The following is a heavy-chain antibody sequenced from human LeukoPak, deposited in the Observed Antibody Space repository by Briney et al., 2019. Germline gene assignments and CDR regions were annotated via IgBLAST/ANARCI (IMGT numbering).Heavy chain of an antibody. CDR3: ARDYYDGSGYYTLGDY. J-gene: IGHJ4*02. CDR2: ISYDGSNK. V-gene: IGHV3-30*04. CDR1: GFTFSSYA. D-gene: IGHD3-22*01. Sequence: GGSLRLSCAASGFTFSSYAMHWVRQAPGKGLEWVAVISYDGSNKYYADSVKGRFTISRDNSKNTLYLQMNSLRAEDTAVYYCARDYYDGSGYYTLGDYWGQGTLVTVSS.